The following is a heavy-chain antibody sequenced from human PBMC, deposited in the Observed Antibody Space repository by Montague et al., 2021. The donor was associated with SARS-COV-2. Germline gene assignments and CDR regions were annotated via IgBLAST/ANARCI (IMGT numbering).Heavy chain of an antibody. Sequence: SLRLSWAASGFTFSSYAMSWVRQAPGKGLEWVSGITGSGASTYYSDSLNGRFTISRDNSKNTLYLQMSSLRAEDTAVYYCAKASSSGFGESDCWGQGTLVTVSS. V-gene: IGHV3-23*01. J-gene: IGHJ4*02. CDR2: ITGSGAST. CDR3: AKASSSGFGESDC. D-gene: IGHD3-10*01. CDR1: GFTFSSYA.